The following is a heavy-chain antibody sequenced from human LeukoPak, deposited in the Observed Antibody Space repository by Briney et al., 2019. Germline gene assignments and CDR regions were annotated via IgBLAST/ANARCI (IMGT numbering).Heavy chain of an antibody. CDR1: GFTFSSYW. V-gene: IGHV3-48*04. CDR2: ISSSGSTI. D-gene: IGHD3-10*01. Sequence: GGSLRLSCAASGFTFSSYWMSWVRQAPGKGLEWVSYISSSGSTIYYADSVKGRFTISRDNAKNSLYLQMNSLRAEDTAVYYCAKDYYGSGSYDYWGQGTLVTVSS. J-gene: IGHJ4*02. CDR3: AKDYYGSGSYDY.